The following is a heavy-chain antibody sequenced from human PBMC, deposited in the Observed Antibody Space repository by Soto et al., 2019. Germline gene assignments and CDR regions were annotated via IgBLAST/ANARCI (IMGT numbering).Heavy chain of an antibody. J-gene: IGHJ4*02. D-gene: IGHD6-13*01. Sequence: PSETLSLTCTVSGGSISSSGYYWGWIRQPPGKGLEWIGSIFYSGSTYSGSTYYNPSLKSRVTISRDTPKNQFSLKLISVTAADTAVYYCARRIPTAGLFDYWGQGTLVTVSS. CDR2: IFYSGSTYSGST. CDR1: GGSISSSGYY. CDR3: ARRIPTAGLFDY. V-gene: IGHV4-39*07.